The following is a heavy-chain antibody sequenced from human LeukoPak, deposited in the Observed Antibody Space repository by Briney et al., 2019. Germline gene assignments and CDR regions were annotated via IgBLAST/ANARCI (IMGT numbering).Heavy chain of an antibody. CDR3: ARDRSSFERLDF. CDR2: ISSGSTYI. J-gene: IGHJ4*02. D-gene: IGHD6-6*01. CDR1: GFTFSSYT. Sequence: GGSLRLSCAASGFTFSSYTMNWVRQAPGKGLEWVSSISSGSTYIYYADSVKGRFTISGDNAKNLLYLQMNSLRAEDTAVYYCARDRSSFERLDFWGQGTLVTVSS. V-gene: IGHV3-21*01.